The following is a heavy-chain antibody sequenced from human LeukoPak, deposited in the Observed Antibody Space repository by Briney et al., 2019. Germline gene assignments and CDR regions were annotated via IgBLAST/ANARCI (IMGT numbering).Heavy chain of an antibody. CDR2: ISYDGSNK. V-gene: IGHV3-30*03. Sequence: GGSLRLSCAASGFTFSSYGMHWVRQAPGKGLEWVAVISYDGSNKYYADSVKGRFTISRDNSKNTLYLQMNSLRAEDTAVYYCARDRGLRYSTNWFDPWGQGTLVTVSS. CDR3: ARDRGLRYSTNWFDP. CDR1: GFTFSSYG. J-gene: IGHJ5*02. D-gene: IGHD3-9*01.